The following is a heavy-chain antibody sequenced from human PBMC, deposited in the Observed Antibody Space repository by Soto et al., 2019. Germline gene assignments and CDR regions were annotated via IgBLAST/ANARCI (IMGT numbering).Heavy chain of an antibody. CDR3: ARPLSYYDSSGYYGY. CDR2: ISSSSSYI. CDR1: GFTFSSYS. D-gene: IGHD3-22*01. J-gene: IGHJ4*02. V-gene: IGHV3-21*01. Sequence: SGGSLRLSCAASGFTFSSYSMNWVRQAPGKGLEWVSSISSSSSYIYYADSVKGRFTISRDNAKNSLYLQMNSLRAEDTAVYYCARPLSYYDSSGYYGYWGQGTLVTVSS.